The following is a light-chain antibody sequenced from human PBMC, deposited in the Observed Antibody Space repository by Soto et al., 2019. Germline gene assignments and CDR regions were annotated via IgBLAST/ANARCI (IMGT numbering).Light chain of an antibody. V-gene: IGKV1-5*03. CDR2: KAS. CDR3: QQYKSYPYT. CDR1: QSISSW. Sequence: DIQMTQSPSTLSASVGDRVTITCRASQSISSWLAGYQQKPGKAPKLLIYKASCLESGVPSRFSYSGSGTDFTLTHSSLQPDDFATYYCQQYKSYPYTFGQRTNLEIK. J-gene: IGKJ2*01.